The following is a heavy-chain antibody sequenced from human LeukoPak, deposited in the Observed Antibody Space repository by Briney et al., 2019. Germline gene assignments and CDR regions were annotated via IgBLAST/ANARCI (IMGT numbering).Heavy chain of an antibody. CDR1: GGSISSYY. V-gene: IGHV4-4*07. J-gene: IGHJ5*02. CDR2: IYTSGST. CDR3: ARLRSAAGIRWFDP. D-gene: IGHD6-13*01. Sequence: PSETLSLTCTVSGGSISSYYWSWIRQPAGKGLEWIGRIYTSGSTNYNPSLKSRVTMSVDTSKNQFSLKLSSLTAADTAVYYCARLRSAAGIRWFDPWGQGTLVTVSS.